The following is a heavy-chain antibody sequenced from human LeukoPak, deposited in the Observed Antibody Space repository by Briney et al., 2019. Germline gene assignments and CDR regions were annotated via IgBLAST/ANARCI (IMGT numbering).Heavy chain of an antibody. CDR3: AKVSPPPTGSLGADY. Sequence: GGSLRLSCAASGFTFSTYAMSWVRQAPGKGLEWVSAISGTGSNTYYADSVKGRFTISRDNSKNTLYLQMNSLRAEDTAVYYCAKVSPPPTGSLGADYWGQGTLVTVSS. CDR1: GFTFSTYA. J-gene: IGHJ4*02. D-gene: IGHD1-1*01. CDR2: ISGTGSNT. V-gene: IGHV3-23*01.